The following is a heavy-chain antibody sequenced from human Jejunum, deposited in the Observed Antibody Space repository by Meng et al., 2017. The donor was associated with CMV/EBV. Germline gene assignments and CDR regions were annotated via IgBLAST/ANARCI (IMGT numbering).Heavy chain of an antibody. Sequence: FTFSKYAMHWVRQAQGKGLEWVTLMSYDGSNIRYADSVMGRFTISRDNSKNTLYLQMNSLRPGDTAVYYCARDGDACTNGKCYLDYWGQGTLVTVSS. CDR2: MSYDGSNI. CDR1: FTFSKYA. CDR3: ARDGDACTNGKCYLDY. J-gene: IGHJ4*02. V-gene: IGHV3-30-3*01. D-gene: IGHD2-8*01.